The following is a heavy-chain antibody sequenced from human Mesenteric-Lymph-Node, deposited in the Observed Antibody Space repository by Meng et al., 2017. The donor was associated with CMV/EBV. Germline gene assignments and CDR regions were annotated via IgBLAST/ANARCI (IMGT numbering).Heavy chain of an antibody. Sequence: GESLKISCTASGFTFSNYGMHWVRLAPGKGLEWVAFIRYDGRNKFYADSVKGRFTISRDNFKNTLSMQMNSLRAEDTAVYYCAKNNDFWSGSFFDYWGQGTLVTVSS. J-gene: IGHJ4*02. V-gene: IGHV3-30*02. CDR1: GFTFSNYG. CDR3: AKNNDFWSGSFFDY. CDR2: IRYDGRNK. D-gene: IGHD3-3*01.